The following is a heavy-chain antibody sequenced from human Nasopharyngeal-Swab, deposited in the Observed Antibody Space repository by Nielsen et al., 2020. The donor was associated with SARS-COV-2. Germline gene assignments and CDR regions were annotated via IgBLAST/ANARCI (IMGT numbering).Heavy chain of an antibody. Sequence: ASVKVSCKASGYTFTSYGISWVRQAPGQGLEWMGWISAYNGNTNYAQKLQGRVTMTTDTSTRTAYMELRSLRSDDTAVYYCARDRSYYDFWSGYMDVWGQGTTVTVSS. V-gene: IGHV1-18*01. J-gene: IGHJ6*02. CDR3: ARDRSYYDFWSGYMDV. CDR1: GYTFTSYG. CDR2: ISAYNGNT. D-gene: IGHD3-3*01.